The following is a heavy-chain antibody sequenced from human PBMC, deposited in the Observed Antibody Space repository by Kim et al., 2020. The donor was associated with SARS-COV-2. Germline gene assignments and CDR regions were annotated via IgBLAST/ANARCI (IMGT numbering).Heavy chain of an antibody. CDR2: ISYDGSNK. D-gene: IGHD3-10*01. CDR3: AREGYYYGSGSYYHDGAFDI. J-gene: IGHJ3*02. CDR1: GFTFSSYA. V-gene: IGHV3-30*04. Sequence: GGSLRLSCAASGFTFSSYAMHWVRQAPGKGLEWVAVISYDGSNKYYADSVKGRFTISRDNSKNTLYLQMNSLRAEDTAVYYCAREGYYYGSGSYYHDGAFDIWGQGTMVTVSS.